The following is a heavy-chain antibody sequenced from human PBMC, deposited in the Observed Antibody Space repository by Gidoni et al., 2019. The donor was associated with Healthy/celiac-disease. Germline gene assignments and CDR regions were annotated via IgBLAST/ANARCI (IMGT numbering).Heavy chain of an antibody. D-gene: IGHD4-17*01. Sequence: QVQLQQWGAGLLKPSETLSLTCAVYGGSFSGYYWSWIRQPPGKGLEWIGEINHSGSTNYNPSLKSRVTISVDTYKNQFSLKLSSVTAADTAVYYCARGRRDYGCWFDPWGQGTLVTVSS. CDR1: GGSFSGYY. V-gene: IGHV4-34*01. CDR3: ARGRRDYGCWFDP. J-gene: IGHJ5*02. CDR2: INHSGST.